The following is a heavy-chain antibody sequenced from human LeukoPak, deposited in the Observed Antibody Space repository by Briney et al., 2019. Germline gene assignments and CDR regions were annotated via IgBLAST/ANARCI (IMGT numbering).Heavy chain of an antibody. D-gene: IGHD3-9*01. Sequence: GGSLRLSCAASGFSFSNYWMHWVRQGPGKGLMWVSHINSDGSGTSYADSVKGRFTISRDNAKNMLYLQMNSLRAEDTAVYYCARIDWAKTAIWGQGTMATVSS. V-gene: IGHV3-74*01. CDR1: GFSFSNYW. J-gene: IGHJ3*02. CDR3: ARIDWAKTAI. CDR2: INSDGSGT.